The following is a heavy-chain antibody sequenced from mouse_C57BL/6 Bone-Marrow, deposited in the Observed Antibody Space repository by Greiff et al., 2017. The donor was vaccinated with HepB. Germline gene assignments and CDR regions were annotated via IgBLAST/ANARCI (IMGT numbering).Heavy chain of an antibody. CDR1: GYTFTSYW. J-gene: IGHJ3*01. V-gene: IGHV1-55*01. CDR3: ARDDGYYLAWFAD. Sequence: VQLQQPGAELVKPGASVKMSCKASGYTFTSYWITWVKQRPGQGLEWIGDIYPGSGSTNYNEKFKSKATLTVDTSSSTAYMQLSSLTSEDSAVYYCARDDGYYLAWFADWGQGTLVTVSA. CDR2: IYPGSGST. D-gene: IGHD2-3*01.